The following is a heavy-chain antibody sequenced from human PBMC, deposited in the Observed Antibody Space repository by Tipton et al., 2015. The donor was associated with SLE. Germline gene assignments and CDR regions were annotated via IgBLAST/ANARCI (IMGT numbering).Heavy chain of an antibody. D-gene: IGHD3-10*01. CDR2: IYYSGST. CDR3: ARAPGETWFDP. CDR1: GGSISSYY. Sequence: TLSLTCTVSGGSISSYYWSWIRQPPGKGLEWIGYIYYSGSTSYNPSLKSRVTMSVDTSKNQLSLKLSSVTDADTAVYYCARAPGETWFDPWGQGTLVTVSS. V-gene: IGHV4-59*01. J-gene: IGHJ5*02.